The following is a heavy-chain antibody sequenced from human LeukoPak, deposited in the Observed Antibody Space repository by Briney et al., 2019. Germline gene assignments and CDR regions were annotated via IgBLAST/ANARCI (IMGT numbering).Heavy chain of an antibody. J-gene: IGHJ4*02. CDR3: ARGSYWVRDFDY. D-gene: IGHD3-10*01. V-gene: IGHV3-7*01. CDR2: INQDGSEK. CDR1: GSTFSSYW. Sequence: PGGSLRLSCAASGSTFSSYWMIWVRQAPGKGLEWVANINQDGSEKYYVDSVKGRFTISRDNAKNSLYLQMNSLRAEDTAVYYCARGSYWVRDFDYWGQGTLVTVSS.